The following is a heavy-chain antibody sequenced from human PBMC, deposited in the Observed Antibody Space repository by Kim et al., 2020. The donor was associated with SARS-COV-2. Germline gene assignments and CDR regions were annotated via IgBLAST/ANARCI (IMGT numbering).Heavy chain of an antibody. CDR2: ISSSSSYI. V-gene: IGHV3-21*01. Sequence: GGSLRLSCAASGFTFSSYSMNWVRQAPGKGLEWVSSISSSSSYIYYADSVKGRFTISRDNAKNSLYLQMNSLRAEDTAVYYCARGASSSWSRYYFDYWGQGTLVTVSS. CDR1: GFTFSSYS. CDR3: ARGASSSWSRYYFDY. J-gene: IGHJ4*02. D-gene: IGHD6-13*01.